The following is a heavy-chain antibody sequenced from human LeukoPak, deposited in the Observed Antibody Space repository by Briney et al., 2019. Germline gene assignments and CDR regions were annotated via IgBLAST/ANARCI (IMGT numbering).Heavy chain of an antibody. V-gene: IGHV1-2*02. D-gene: IGHD3-22*01. CDR1: GYTFTGYY. Sequence: ASVKVSCKASGYTFTGYYMHWVRQAPGQGLEWMGWINPNSGGTNYAQKFQGRVTMTRDTSISTAYMEPSRLRSDDTAIYFCARGEIYDYDSSGYNQFDPWGQGTLVTVSS. J-gene: IGHJ5*02. CDR2: INPNSGGT. CDR3: ARGEIYDYDSSGYNQFDP.